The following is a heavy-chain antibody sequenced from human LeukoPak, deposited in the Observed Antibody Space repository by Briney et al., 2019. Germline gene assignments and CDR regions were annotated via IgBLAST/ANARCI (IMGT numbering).Heavy chain of an antibody. V-gene: IGHV5-51*01. CDR1: GYGFTSYR. J-gene: IGHJ4*02. Sequence: PGESLKISCKGSGYGFTSYRIGWVRQMPGKGLEWMGIIYPGDSDTRYSPSFQGQVTISADKSISTAYLQWSSLKASDTAMYYCARQSSSGLWDFDYWGQGTLVTVSS. CDR2: IYPGDSDT. CDR3: ARQSSSGLWDFDY. D-gene: IGHD6-19*01.